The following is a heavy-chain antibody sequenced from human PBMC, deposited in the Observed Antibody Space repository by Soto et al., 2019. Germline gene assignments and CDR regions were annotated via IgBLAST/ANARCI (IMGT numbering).Heavy chain of an antibody. CDR1: GYSFTSYW. Sequence: PGESLKISCKGSGYSFTSYWIGWVRQMPGKGLEWMGIIYPGDSDTRYSPSFQGQVTISADKSISTAYLQWSSLKASDTAMYYCARVVVVAAMYYYYGMDVWGQGTTVTVSS. D-gene: IGHD2-15*01. CDR2: IYPGDSDT. J-gene: IGHJ6*02. V-gene: IGHV5-51*01. CDR3: ARVVVVAAMYYYYGMDV.